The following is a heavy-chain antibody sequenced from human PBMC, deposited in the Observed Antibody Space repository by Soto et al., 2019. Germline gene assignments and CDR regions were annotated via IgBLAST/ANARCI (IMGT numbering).Heavy chain of an antibody. V-gene: IGHV4-31*03. D-gene: IGHD3-22*01. J-gene: IGHJ3*02. CDR3: ARELSSGYSPHAFDI. Sequence: QVQLQESGPGLVKPSQTLSLTCTVSGGSISSGGYYWSWIRQHPGKGLEWIGYIYYSGSTYYNPSLTSRVTISVDTSKNQFSLKLSSVTAADTAVYYCARELSSGYSPHAFDIWGQGTMVTVSS. CDR2: IYYSGST. CDR1: GGSISSGGYY.